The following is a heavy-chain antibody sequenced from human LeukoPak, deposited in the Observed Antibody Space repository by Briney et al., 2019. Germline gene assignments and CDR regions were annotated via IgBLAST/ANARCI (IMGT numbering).Heavy chain of an antibody. D-gene: IGHD3-3*01. CDR1: GGSISSYY. Sequence: PSETLSLTCTVSGGSISSYYWSWIRQPAGKGLEWIGRIYTSGSTNYSPSLKSRVTMSVDTSKNQFSLKLSSVTAADTAVYYCARGLHTRSSGRRFDVFEIWGQGTMVSVSS. CDR3: ARGLHTRSSGRRFDVFEI. V-gene: IGHV4-4*07. J-gene: IGHJ3*02. CDR2: IYTSGST.